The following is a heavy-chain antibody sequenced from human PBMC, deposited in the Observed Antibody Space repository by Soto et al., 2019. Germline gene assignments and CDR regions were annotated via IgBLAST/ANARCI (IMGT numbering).Heavy chain of an antibody. CDR3: ARGQRFSDWFDP. V-gene: IGHV3-21*04. CDR1: GFTFSTYA. CDR2: ISSSGSFR. Sequence: PGGSLRLSCAASGFTFSTYAMNWVRQAPGKGLEWVSSISSSGSFRYYADSVKGRFTISRDNAKNSLYLQMNSLRAQDTAVYYCARGQRFSDWFDPWGQGTLVTVSS. D-gene: IGHD3-3*01. J-gene: IGHJ5*02.